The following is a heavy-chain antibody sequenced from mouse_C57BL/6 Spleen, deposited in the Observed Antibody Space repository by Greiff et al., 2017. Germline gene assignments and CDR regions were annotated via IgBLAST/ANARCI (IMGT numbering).Heavy chain of an antibody. CDR2: INPNNGGT. CDR3: ARPYGSSLYWYICV. J-gene: IGHJ1*03. Sequence: VQLQQSGPELVKPGASVKISCKASGYTFTDYYMNWVKQSHGKSLEWIGDINPNNGGTSYNQKFKGKATFTVDKSSSTAYMELRSLTSVASAVFYCARPYGSSLYWYICVWGTGTTVTVSS. V-gene: IGHV1-26*01. CDR1: GYTFTDYY. D-gene: IGHD1-1*01.